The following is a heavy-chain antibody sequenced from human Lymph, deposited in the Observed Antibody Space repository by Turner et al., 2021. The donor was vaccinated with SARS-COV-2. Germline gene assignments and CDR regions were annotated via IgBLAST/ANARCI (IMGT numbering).Heavy chain of an antibody. CDR2: IIPILRIA. J-gene: IGHJ6*02. CDR1: GGTFSSYA. Sequence: QVQLVQSGAEVKKPGSSVKVSCKASGGTFSSYAISWVRQAPGQGLEWWGGIIPILRIATYAQKFQGRVTITADKSTSTAYMELSSLRSEDTAVFYCARVVGGFGELGYYYYYGMDVWGQGTTVTVSS. CDR3: ARVVGGFGELGYYYYYGMDV. D-gene: IGHD3-10*01. V-gene: IGHV1-69*10.